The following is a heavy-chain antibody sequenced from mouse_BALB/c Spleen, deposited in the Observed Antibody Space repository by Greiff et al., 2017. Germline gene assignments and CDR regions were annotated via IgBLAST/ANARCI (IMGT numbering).Heavy chain of an antibody. J-gene: IGHJ3*01. CDR1: GFNIKDYY. V-gene: IGHV14-4*02. CDR2: IDPENGDT. CDR3: TLIYYDYVPFAY. Sequence: VQLQQSGAELVRSGASVKLSCTASGFNIKDYYMHWVKQRPEQGLEWFGWIDPENGDTEYAPKFQGKATMTADTSSNTAYLQLSSLTSEDTAVYYCTLIYYDYVPFAYWGQGTLVTVSA. D-gene: IGHD2-4*01.